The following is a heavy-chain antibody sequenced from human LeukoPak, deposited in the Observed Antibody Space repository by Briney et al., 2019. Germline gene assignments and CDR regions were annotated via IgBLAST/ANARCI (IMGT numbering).Heavy chain of an antibody. V-gene: IGHV4-59*08. CDR2: IYYSGST. CDR1: GGSISSYY. Sequence: SETLSLTCTVSGGSISSYYWSWIRQPPGKGPEWIGYIYYSGSTNYNPSLKSRVTISVDTSKDQFSLKLSSVTAADTAVYYCARRRVGMDVWGQGTTVTVSS. J-gene: IGHJ6*02. CDR3: ARRRVGMDV. D-gene: IGHD6-6*01.